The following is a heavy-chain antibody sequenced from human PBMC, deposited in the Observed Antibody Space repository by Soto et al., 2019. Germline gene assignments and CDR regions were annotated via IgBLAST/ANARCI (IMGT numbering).Heavy chain of an antibody. CDR2: IIPIFGTA. V-gene: IGHV1-69*01. Sequence: QVQLVQSGAEVKKPGSSVKVSCKASGSTFSSYAISWVRQAPGHGLEWMGGIIPIFGTANYAQQFQGRVTITADESTSTAYMELSSLRSEDTAVYYCALRFPPEAYDAFDIWGQGTMVTVSS. D-gene: IGHD3-3*01. CDR1: GSTFSSYA. CDR3: ALRFPPEAYDAFDI. J-gene: IGHJ3*02.